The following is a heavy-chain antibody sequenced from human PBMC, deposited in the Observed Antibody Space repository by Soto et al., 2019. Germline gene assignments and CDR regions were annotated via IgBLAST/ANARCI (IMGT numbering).Heavy chain of an antibody. V-gene: IGHV3-23*01. D-gene: IGHD4-4*01. CDR2: ISGSGATT. Sequence: ELQLLESGGGLVQPGGSLRLSCVASEFTFSSYAMSWVRQAPGKGLEWVSAISGSGATTYYADSVKGRFAVSRDNSKSTLYLQMNSLRDEDTAVYYCAKVPTGELATVFQAFDIWGQGTMVTVSS. CDR1: EFTFSSYA. J-gene: IGHJ3*02. CDR3: AKVPTGELATVFQAFDI.